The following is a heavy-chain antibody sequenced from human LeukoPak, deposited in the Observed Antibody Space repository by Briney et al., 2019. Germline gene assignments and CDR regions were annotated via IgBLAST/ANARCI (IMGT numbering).Heavy chain of an antibody. CDR1: GGSISSYY. D-gene: IGHD1-1*01. V-gene: IGHV4-59*08. CDR3: ARTTGTTEIDY. CDR2: IYYSGST. Sequence: PSETLSLTCTVSGGSISSYYWSWIRQPPGKGLEWIGYIYYSGSTNYNPSLKSRVTISVDTSKNQFSLKLSSVTAADTAVYYCARTTGTTEIDYWGQGTLVTVSS. J-gene: IGHJ4*02.